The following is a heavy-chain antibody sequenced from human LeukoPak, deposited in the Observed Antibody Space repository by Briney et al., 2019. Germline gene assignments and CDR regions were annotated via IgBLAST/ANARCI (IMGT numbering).Heavy chain of an antibody. CDR3: ARDLAAAGYYFDS. D-gene: IGHD6-13*01. CDR2: TYYRSKWYN. J-gene: IGHJ4*02. V-gene: IGHV6-1*01. Sequence: SQTLSLTCAISGDSVSSNSAAWHWIRQSPSRGLEWLGRTYYRSKWYNDYAVSVKSRITTSPDTSKNQFSPQLNSVTPEDTAVYYCARDLAAAGYYFDSWGQGTLVTVSS. CDR1: GDSVSSNSAA.